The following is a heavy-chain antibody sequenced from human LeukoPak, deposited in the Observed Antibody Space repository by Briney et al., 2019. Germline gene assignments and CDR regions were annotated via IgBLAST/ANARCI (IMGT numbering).Heavy chain of an antibody. J-gene: IGHJ4*02. CDR2: INPSRGST. Sequence: GASVKVSCKASGYTFTSYYIYWVRQAPGQGLEWMGIINPSRGSTNYAQRFQGRVAMTRDTSISTAYMELSRLRPDDTAVYYCARDDYGDSDYWGQGTLVTVSS. V-gene: IGHV1-46*01. D-gene: IGHD4-17*01. CDR3: ARDDYGDSDY. CDR1: GYTFTSYY.